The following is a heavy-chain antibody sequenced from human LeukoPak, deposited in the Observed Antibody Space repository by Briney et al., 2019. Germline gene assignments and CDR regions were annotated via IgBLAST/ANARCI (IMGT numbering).Heavy chain of an antibody. J-gene: IGHJ2*01. D-gene: IGHD3-9*01. V-gene: IGHV4-39*01. CDR3: VRRTYKILRGTEYGYWYFDL. Sequence: SETLSLTCTVSGDSISSSSSYWDWIRQPPGKGLEWIGSIFYSGTTYYNPSLKSRVTISVDTSKSQFSLRLTSVTAADTAVYYCVRRTYKILRGTEYGYWYFDLWGRGTLVTVSS. CDR1: GDSISSSSSY. CDR2: IFYSGTT.